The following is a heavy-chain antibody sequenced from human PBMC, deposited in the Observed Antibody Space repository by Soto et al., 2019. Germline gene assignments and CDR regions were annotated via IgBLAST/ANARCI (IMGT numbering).Heavy chain of an antibody. Sequence: QVQLVQSGAEVKKPGASVKVSCKASGYTFTSYSITWVRQAPGQGLEWMGWISTYNDNIKYAQKFQGRVTMATDTSTTPAYMELRSLRSDDTAVYYCARRNDYGDYWGQGTLVTVSS. CDR1: GYTFTSYS. CDR2: ISTYNDNI. J-gene: IGHJ4*02. V-gene: IGHV1-18*01. CDR3: ARRNDYGDY.